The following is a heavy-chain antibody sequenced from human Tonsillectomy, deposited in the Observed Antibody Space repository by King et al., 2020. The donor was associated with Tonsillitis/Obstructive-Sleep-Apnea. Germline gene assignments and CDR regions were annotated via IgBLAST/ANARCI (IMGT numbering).Heavy chain of an antibody. CDR2: IYYRGAT. Sequence: QLQESGPGLVKPSETLSLTCSVSGGSIDNFHWSWIRQPPGKGLEWIGYIYYRGATNYNPSLKSRVTISVDTSKNQFSLQLTSVTAADPAVYYCARHVYCGGDCYSGSFDYWDQGTLVTVSS. CDR3: ARHVYCGGDCYSGSFDY. CDR1: GGSIDNFH. D-gene: IGHD2-21*02. J-gene: IGHJ4*02. V-gene: IGHV4-59*08.